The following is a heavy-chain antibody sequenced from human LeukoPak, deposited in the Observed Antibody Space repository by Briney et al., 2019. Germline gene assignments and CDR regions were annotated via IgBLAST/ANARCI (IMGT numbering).Heavy chain of an antibody. Sequence: GASVKVSCKTSGYTFTGYYMHWVRQAPGQGLEWMGRINPNSGDTNYAQKFQGRVTMTRDTSISTAYMELSRLRSDDTAVYYCARGIVVVLAATPALGMDVWGQGTTVTVS. CDR1: GYTFTGYY. V-gene: IGHV1-2*06. J-gene: IGHJ6*02. D-gene: IGHD2-15*01. CDR3: ARGIVVVLAATPALGMDV. CDR2: INPNSGDT.